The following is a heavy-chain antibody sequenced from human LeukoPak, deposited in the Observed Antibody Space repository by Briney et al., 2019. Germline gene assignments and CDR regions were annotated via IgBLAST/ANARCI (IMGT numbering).Heavy chain of an antibody. CDR3: ARVSVGY. Sequence: SETLSLTCAVYGGSFSGYYWSWIRQPPGKGLEWIGEINHSGSTNYNPSLKSRVTTSIDTSKNQFSLKLSSVTAADTAVYYCARVSVGYWGQGTLVTVSS. D-gene: IGHD1-26*01. J-gene: IGHJ4*02. CDR2: INHSGST. CDR1: GGSFSGYY. V-gene: IGHV4-34*01.